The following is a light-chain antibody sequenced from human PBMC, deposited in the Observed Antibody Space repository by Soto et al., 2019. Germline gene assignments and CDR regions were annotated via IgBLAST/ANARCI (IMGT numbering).Light chain of an antibody. V-gene: IGKV2-28*01. J-gene: IGKJ3*01. Sequence: DIVMTQSPLSLPVTPGEPASISCRSSQSLLHSNGYNYLDWYLQKPGQSPQLLIYLGSNRASGVPDRFSGSGSGTDFTLTISSMQAEDAAVYYCQQYYSLPLTFGPGTKVDI. CDR3: QQYYSLPLT. CDR1: QSLLHSNGYNY. CDR2: LGS.